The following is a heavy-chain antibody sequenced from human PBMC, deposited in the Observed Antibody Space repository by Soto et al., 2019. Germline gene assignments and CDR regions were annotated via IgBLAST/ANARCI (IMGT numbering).Heavy chain of an antibody. CDR2: VYPGDSDI. J-gene: IGHJ4*02. D-gene: IGHD2-2*01. V-gene: IGHV5-51*01. CDR3: ARRYCTSVSCYLDY. CDR1: GYSFSTYW. Sequence: LGESLKISCKGSGYSFSTYWIGWVRQMPGKGLEWMGIVYPGDSDIRYSPSFQGQVTISADRSISTTYLQWSGLKASDTAMYYCARRYCTSVSCYLDYWGQGTRVTVSS.